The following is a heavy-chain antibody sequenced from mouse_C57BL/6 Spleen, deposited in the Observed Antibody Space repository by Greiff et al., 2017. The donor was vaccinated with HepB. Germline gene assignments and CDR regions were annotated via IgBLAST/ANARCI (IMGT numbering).Heavy chain of an antibody. J-gene: IGHJ4*01. Sequence: VQLQESGAELVRPGASVTLSCKASGYTFPDYEMHWVKQTPVHGLEWIGAIDPETGGTAYNQKFKGKAILTADKSSSTAYMELRSLTSEDSAVYYCTTGYAMDYWGQGTSVTVSS. V-gene: IGHV1-15*01. CDR1: GYTFPDYE. CDR2: IDPETGGT. CDR3: TTGYAMDY.